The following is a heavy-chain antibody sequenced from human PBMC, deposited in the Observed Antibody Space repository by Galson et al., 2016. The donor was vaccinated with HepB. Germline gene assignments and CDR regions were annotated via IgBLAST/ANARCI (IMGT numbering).Heavy chain of an antibody. D-gene: IGHD1-26*01. J-gene: IGHJ4*02. V-gene: IGHV1-2*02. CDR3: ARLRRIVTTGSWSSPSYFDY. Sequence: SVKVSCKASGYILTGYYVHWVRQAPGQGLEWMGWIDPRSGGTVYAENFQGRVTMTLDTSINTAYMGLSRLRSADTAVNYCARLRRIVTTGSWSSPSYFDYCGQGTLVTVSS. CDR2: IDPRSGGT. CDR1: GYILTGYY.